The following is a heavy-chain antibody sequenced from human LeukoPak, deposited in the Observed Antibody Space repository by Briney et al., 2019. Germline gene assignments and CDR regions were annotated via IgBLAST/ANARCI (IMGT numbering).Heavy chain of an antibody. V-gene: IGHV4-39*01. CDR3: ARHPGNSYGSWYFDL. CDR2: IYYSGST. J-gene: IGHJ2*01. D-gene: IGHD5-18*01. CDR1: GGSISSSSYY. Sequence: SETLSLTCTVSGGSISSSSYYWGWIRQPPGKGLEWIGSIYYSGSTSYNPSLMSRVTISVDTSKNQFSLRLSSVTATDTAVYYCARHPGNSYGSWYFDLWGRGTLVAVSS.